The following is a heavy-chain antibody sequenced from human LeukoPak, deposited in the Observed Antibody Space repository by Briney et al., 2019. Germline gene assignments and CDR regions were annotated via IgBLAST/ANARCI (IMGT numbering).Heavy chain of an antibody. V-gene: IGHV4-38-2*02. CDR1: GYSIGSGYY. J-gene: IGHJ5*02. CDR3: ARDPRGYYYDSSGSLWFDP. CDR2: IYHSGST. D-gene: IGHD3-22*01. Sequence: TSETLSLTCTVSGYSIGSGYYWGWIRQPPGKGLEWIGSIYHSGSTYYNPSLKSRVTISVDTSKNQFSLKLSSVTAADTAVYYCARDPRGYYYDSSGSLWFDPWGQGTLVTVSS.